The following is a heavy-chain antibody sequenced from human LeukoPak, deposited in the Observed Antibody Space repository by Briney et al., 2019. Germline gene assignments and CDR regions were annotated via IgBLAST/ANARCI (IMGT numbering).Heavy chain of an antibody. D-gene: IGHD3-3*01. Sequence: GASVKVSCKASGGTFSRYGINWVRQAPGQGLEWMGGIIPIFGAANYAQKFQGRVTITADTSTNTAYMELGSLRSEDAAVYYCARAARTLFGVFIIAAFDIWGQGTMVTVSS. V-gene: IGHV1-69*06. CDR1: GGTFSRYG. J-gene: IGHJ3*02. CDR2: IIPIFGAA. CDR3: ARAARTLFGVFIIAAFDI.